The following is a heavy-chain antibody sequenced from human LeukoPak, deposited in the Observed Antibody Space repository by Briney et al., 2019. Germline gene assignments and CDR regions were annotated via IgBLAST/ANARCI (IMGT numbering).Heavy chain of an antibody. CDR2: ISSSSSYI. CDR1: GFTFSSYS. CDR3: ASLAPFDY. Sequence: GRSLRLSCAASGFTFSSYSMNWVRQAPGKGLEWVSSISSSSSYIYYADSVEGRFTISRDNAKNSLYLQMDSLRAEDTAVYYCASLAPFDYWGQGTLVTVSS. J-gene: IGHJ4*02. V-gene: IGHV3-21*01. D-gene: IGHD3-3*02.